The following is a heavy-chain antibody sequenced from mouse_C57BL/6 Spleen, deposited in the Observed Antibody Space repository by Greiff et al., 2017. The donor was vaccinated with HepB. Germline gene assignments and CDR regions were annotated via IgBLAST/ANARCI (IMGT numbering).Heavy chain of an antibody. CDR1: GYAFSSYW. V-gene: IGHV1-80*01. J-gene: IGHJ3*01. CDR3: ARGDGNYEPWFAY. Sequence: QVQLKQSGAELVKPGASVKISCKASGYAFSSYWMNWVKQRPGKGLEWIGQIYPGDGDTNYNGKFKGKATLTADKSSSTAYMQLSSLTSEDSAVYFCARGDGNYEPWFAYWGQGTLVTVSA. D-gene: IGHD2-1*01. CDR2: IYPGDGDT.